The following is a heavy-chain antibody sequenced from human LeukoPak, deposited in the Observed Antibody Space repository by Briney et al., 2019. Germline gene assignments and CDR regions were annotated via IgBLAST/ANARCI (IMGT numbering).Heavy chain of an antibody. J-gene: IGHJ3*02. Sequence: PGGSLRLSCAASGFTFSSYAMSWVRQAPGKGLEWVSSISSSSSYIYYADSVKGRFTISRDNAKNSLYLQMNSLRAEDTAVYYCARDDGVLRYFDWYPGGAFDIWGQGTMVTVSS. CDR2: ISSSSSYI. CDR3: ARDDGVLRYFDWYPGGAFDI. D-gene: IGHD3-9*01. CDR1: GFTFSSYA. V-gene: IGHV3-21*01.